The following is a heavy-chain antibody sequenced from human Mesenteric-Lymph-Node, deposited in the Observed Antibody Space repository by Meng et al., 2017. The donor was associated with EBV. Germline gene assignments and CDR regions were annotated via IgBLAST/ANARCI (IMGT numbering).Heavy chain of an antibody. Sequence: EVQLVESGGVVVQPGGSLRLSCAGSGFTFDDYTMHWVRQAPGKGLEWVSLISWDGGSTYYADSVKGRFTISRDNSKNSLYLQMNSLRTEDTALYYCAKDMGDYDSSGPNGFDYWGQGTLVTVSS. D-gene: IGHD3-22*01. CDR3: AKDMGDYDSSGPNGFDY. CDR1: GFTFDDYT. CDR2: ISWDGGST. J-gene: IGHJ4*02. V-gene: IGHV3-43*01.